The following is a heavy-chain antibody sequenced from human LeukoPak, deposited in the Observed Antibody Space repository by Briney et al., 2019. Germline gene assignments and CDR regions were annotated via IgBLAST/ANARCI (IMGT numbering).Heavy chain of an antibody. CDR1: GYTFSSSI. V-gene: IGHV3-64*01. J-gene: IGHJ4*02. CDR2: ISSNGGST. CDR3: ARDLLGSNSY. D-gene: IGHD4-11*01. Sequence: GGSVSLLCAASGYTFSSSIRHWVRQAPGKGLEYVSGISSNGGSTNYANSVKGRFTISRDNSKNTLYLQMGSLRVEDMAVYYCARDLLGSNSYWGQGTLVTVSS.